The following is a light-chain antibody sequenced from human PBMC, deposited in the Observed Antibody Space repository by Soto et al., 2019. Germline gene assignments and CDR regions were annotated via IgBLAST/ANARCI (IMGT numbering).Light chain of an antibody. Sequence: DIQMTQSPSTLSASVGDRVTITCRASQSISSQLAWFQQKPGKAPKVLIYKASSLQSGVPSRFSGSGSGTEFNLTISSLQPDDFACYYCQQDKSFGQGTKLEIK. CDR2: KAS. J-gene: IGKJ2*01. V-gene: IGKV1-5*03. CDR3: QQDKS. CDR1: QSISSQ.